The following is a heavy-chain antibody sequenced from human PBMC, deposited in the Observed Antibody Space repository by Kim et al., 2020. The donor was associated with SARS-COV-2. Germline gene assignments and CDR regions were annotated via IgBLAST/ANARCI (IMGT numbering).Heavy chain of an antibody. CDR1: GYSFTGYY. CDR2: INPNTGGT. Sequence: ASVKVSCTASGYSFTGYYMNWVRQAPGQGLEWMGRINPNTGGTSYAQKFQGRVTMTSDTSISTAYMELSSLTSDDTAVYYCVSLTSNYWYFDLWGRGTLVTVSS. CDR3: VSLTSNYWYFDL. J-gene: IGHJ2*01. V-gene: IGHV1-2*06.